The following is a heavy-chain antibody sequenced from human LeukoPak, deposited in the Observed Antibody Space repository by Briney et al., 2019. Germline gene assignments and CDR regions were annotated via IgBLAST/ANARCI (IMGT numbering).Heavy chain of an antibody. Sequence: GGSLRLSCAASGFTFSSYGMHWVRQAPGKGLEWVAVIWHDRSNKYYADSVKGRFTISRDNSKNTLYLQMNSLRAEDTAVYYCARDTGFGWMIPFDPWGQGTLVTVSS. CDR1: GFTFSSYG. CDR3: ARDTGFGWMIPFDP. CDR2: IWHDRSNK. D-gene: IGHD2-2*03. V-gene: IGHV3-33*01. J-gene: IGHJ5*02.